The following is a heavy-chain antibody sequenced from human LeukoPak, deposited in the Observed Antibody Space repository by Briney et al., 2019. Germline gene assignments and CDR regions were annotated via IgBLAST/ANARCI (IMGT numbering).Heavy chain of an antibody. Sequence: GSLRLSCAASGFTFSSYWMSWVRQTPGKGLEWLANIKQEGTETYYVDSVKGRFTISRDNAKSSLYLQMNSLRAEDTAVYYCSPGFAFDVWGQGTMVTVSS. CDR3: SPGFAFDV. D-gene: IGHD2-15*01. CDR2: IKQEGTET. V-gene: IGHV3-7*01. CDR1: GFTFSSYW. J-gene: IGHJ3*01.